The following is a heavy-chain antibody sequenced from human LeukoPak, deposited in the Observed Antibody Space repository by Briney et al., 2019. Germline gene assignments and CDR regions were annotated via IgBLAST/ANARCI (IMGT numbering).Heavy chain of an antibody. D-gene: IGHD6-6*01. J-gene: IGHJ4*02. CDR2: ISYDGSNK. CDR3: ARDSSSSGLDY. CDR1: GFTFSSYA. V-gene: IGHV3-30*04. Sequence: GRSLRLSCAASGFTFSSYAMHWVRQAPGKGLEWVAVISYDGSNKYYADSVKGRFTISRDNSKNTLYLQMNSLRAEDTAVYYCARDSSSSGLDYWGQGTLVTVSS.